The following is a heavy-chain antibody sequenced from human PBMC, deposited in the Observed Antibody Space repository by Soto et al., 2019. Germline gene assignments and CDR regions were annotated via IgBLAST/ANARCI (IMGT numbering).Heavy chain of an antibody. Sequence: QVHLQQWGAGLLKPSETLSLTCAAYGGSFSGYYWSWIRQAPGKGLEWIGEINHRGSTNFNPSLKSRVTISVEKSKNQFSLKLTSVTAADTAVYYCAAHLKSTGTVHWYFDLWGRGTLVTVSS. V-gene: IGHV4-34*01. CDR3: AAHLKSTGTVHWYFDL. J-gene: IGHJ2*01. CDR1: GGSFSGYY. CDR2: INHRGST. D-gene: IGHD4-4*01.